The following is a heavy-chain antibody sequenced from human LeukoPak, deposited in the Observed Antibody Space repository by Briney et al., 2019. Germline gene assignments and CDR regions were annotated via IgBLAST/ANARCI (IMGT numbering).Heavy chain of an antibody. V-gene: IGHV3-23*01. CDR2: ISGSGDSTYYEST. Sequence: GGSLRLSCAASGFTFTSYAMSWVRQAPGKGLEWVSAISGSGDSTYYESTYYAVSVKGRFTISRDNSKNMLYLQMNSLRAEDTAVYYCAKDRGYYDSVGYGFDIWGQGTMVTVSS. J-gene: IGHJ3*02. CDR1: GFTFTSYA. CDR3: AKDRGYYDSVGYGFDI. D-gene: IGHD3-22*01.